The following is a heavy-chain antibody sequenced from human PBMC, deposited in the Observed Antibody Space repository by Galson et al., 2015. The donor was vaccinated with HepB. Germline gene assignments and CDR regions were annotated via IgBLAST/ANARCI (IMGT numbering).Heavy chain of an antibody. V-gene: IGHV3-33*01. CDR2: IWYDGSNK. D-gene: IGHD5-24*01. CDR1: GFTFSSYG. J-gene: IGHJ3*02. CDR3: ARGYGRDGYNYGAFDI. Sequence: SLRLSCAASGFTFSSYGMHWVRQAPGKGLEWVAVIWYDGSNKYYADSVKGRFTISRDNSKNTLYLQMNSLRAEDTAVYYCARGYGRDGYNYGAFDIWGQGTMVTVSS.